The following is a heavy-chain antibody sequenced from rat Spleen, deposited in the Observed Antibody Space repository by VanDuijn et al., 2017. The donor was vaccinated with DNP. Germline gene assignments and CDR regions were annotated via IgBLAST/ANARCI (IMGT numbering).Heavy chain of an antibody. CDR1: GFTFSDYY. J-gene: IGHJ4*01. D-gene: IGHD1-12*01. V-gene: IGHV5-22*01. CDR2: ISYEGSST. Sequence: EVQLVETGGGLVQPGRSLKLSCAASGFTFSDYYMAWVRQAPKKGLEWVASISYEGSSTYYRDSVKGRFTISRDNAKSTLYLQMDSLRSEDTATYDCARHRTIMPYYYSMDAWGQGASVTVSS. CDR3: ARHRTIMPYYYSMDA.